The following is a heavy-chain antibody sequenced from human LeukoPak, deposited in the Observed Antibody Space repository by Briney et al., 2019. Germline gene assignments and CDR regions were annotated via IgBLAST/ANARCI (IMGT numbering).Heavy chain of an antibody. D-gene: IGHD3-10*01. Sequence: GGSLRLSCAASGFTFSSYDMHWVRQATGKGLEWVSAIGTAGDTYYPGSVKGRFTISRENAKNSLYLQMNSLRAGDTAVYYCARGYYGSGSYYWFDPWGQGTLVTVSS. V-gene: IGHV3-13*01. CDR1: GFTFSSYD. CDR3: ARGYYGSGSYYWFDP. J-gene: IGHJ5*02. CDR2: IGTAGDT.